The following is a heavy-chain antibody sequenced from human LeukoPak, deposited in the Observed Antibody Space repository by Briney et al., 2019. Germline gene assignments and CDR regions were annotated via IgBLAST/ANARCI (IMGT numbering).Heavy chain of an antibody. J-gene: IGHJ4*02. CDR2: ISYDGSNK. V-gene: IGHV3-30*04. Sequence: AGGSLRLSCAAPGFTFSSYAMHWVRQAPGKGLEWVAVISYDGSNKYYADSVKGRFTISRDSSKNTLYLQMNSLRAEDTAVYYCAPSSPRLGYYFDYWGQGTLVTVSS. CDR1: GFTFSSYA. CDR3: APSSPRLGYYFDY. D-gene: IGHD2-2*01.